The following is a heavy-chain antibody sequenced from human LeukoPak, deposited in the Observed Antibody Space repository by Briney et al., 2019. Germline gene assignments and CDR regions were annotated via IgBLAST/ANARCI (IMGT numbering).Heavy chain of an antibody. Sequence: GGSLRLSCAASGFTFSSYAMHWVRQVPGKGLEWVAVISYDGSNKYYADSVKGRFTISRDNSKNTLYLQMNSLRAEDTAVYYCAREYCSSTSCYPKLPYYYYYYGMDVWGQGTTVTVSS. CDR2: ISYDGSNK. J-gene: IGHJ6*02. CDR1: GFTFSSYA. CDR3: AREYCSSTSCYPKLPYYYYYYGMDV. D-gene: IGHD2-2*01. V-gene: IGHV3-30*04.